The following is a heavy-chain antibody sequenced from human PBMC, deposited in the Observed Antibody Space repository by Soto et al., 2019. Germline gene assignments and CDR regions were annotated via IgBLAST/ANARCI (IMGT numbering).Heavy chain of an antibody. D-gene: IGHD2-8*01. J-gene: IGHJ4*02. V-gene: IGHV3-48*03. CDR2: ISGSGNIT. CDR3: ARGGVY. CDR1: GFTFSSHE. Sequence: EVQLVESGGGSGQPGGSLRLSCAASGFTFSSHEMNWVRQAPGKGLEWISYISGSGNITYYADSVKGRFTISRDNAQKSLFLQMSSLRVEDTAVYYCARGGVYWGQGTLVTVSS.